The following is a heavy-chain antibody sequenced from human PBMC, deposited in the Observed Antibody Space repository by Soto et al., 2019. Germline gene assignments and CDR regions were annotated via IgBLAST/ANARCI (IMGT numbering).Heavy chain of an antibody. CDR2: ISYDGSNK. CDR1: GFTFSSYG. J-gene: IGHJ6*02. D-gene: IGHD2-15*01. Sequence: HPGGSLRLSCAASGFTFSSYGMHWVRQAPGKGLEWVAVISYDGSNKYYADSVKGRFTISRDNSKNTLYLQMNSLRAEDTAVYYCAKEGDSAWVYYYYGMDVWGQGTTVTVSS. V-gene: IGHV3-30*18. CDR3: AKEGDSAWVYYYYGMDV.